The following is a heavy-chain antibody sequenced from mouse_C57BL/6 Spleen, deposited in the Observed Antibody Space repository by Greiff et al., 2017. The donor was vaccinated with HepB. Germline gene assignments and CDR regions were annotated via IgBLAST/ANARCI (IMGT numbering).Heavy chain of an antibody. CDR1: GYTFTSYG. CDR2: IYPRSGNT. V-gene: IGHV1-81*01. CDR3: ARENYYYYGSSPLMDY. Sequence: QVQLKESGAELARPGASVKLSCKASGYTFTSYGISWVKQRTGQGLEWIGEIYPRSGNTYYNEKFKGKATLTADKSSSTAYMELRSLTSEDSAVYFCARENYYYYGSSPLMDYWGQGTSVTVSS. J-gene: IGHJ4*01. D-gene: IGHD1-1*01.